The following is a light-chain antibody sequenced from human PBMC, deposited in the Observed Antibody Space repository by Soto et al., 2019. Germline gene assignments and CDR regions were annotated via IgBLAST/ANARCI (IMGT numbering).Light chain of an antibody. CDR1: QSLVHSDGIAY. J-gene: IGKJ5*01. V-gene: IGKV2-30*02. CDR3: MQGTHWPIT. CDR2: KVS. Sequence: DVVMTQSPLSLPVTLGQPASVSLSSSQSLVHSDGIAYFSWFQQRPGRSPRRLIYKVSNRDSGVPARFSGSGSGTDFALKISRVEAEDVGVYYCMQGTHWPITFGQGTRLEIK.